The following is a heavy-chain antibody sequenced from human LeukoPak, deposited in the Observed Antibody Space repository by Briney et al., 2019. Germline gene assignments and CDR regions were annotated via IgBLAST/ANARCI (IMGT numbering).Heavy chain of an antibody. CDR1: GFTFSDYA. CDR3: AKVPYSDYGSGRPPFMDV. V-gene: IGHV3-23*01. Sequence: PGGSLRLSCGVSGFTFSDYAMSWVRQAPGGGLDWVSTVSYSGSSTYYADSVKGRFIISRDNSKNTLYLQMDSLRVEDPAIYYCAKVPYSDYGSGRPPFMDVWGQGTTVAVSS. J-gene: IGHJ6*02. CDR2: VSYSGSST. D-gene: IGHD3-10*01.